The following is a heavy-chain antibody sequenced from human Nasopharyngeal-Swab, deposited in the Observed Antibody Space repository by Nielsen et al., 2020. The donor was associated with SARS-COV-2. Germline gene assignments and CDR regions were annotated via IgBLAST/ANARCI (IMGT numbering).Heavy chain of an antibody. CDR1: GFTFGDYA. J-gene: IGHJ6*02. CDR2: IRSKAYGGTT. V-gene: IGHV3-49*04. D-gene: IGHD3-10*01. CDR3: TRDIRVRGVPSDYYYGMDV. Sequence: GESLKISCTASGFTFGDYAMSWVRQAPGKGLEWVGFIRSKAYGGTTEYAASVKGRFTISRDDSKSIAYLQMNSLKTEDTAVYYCTRDIRVRGVPSDYYYGMDVRGQGTTVTVSS.